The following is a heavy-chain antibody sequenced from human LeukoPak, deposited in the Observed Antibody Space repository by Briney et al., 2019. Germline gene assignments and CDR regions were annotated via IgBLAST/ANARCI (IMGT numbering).Heavy chain of an antibody. J-gene: IGHJ4*02. V-gene: IGHV1-18*01. CDR3: ARADRWGAPAAVTCDY. D-gene: IGHD6-13*01. CDR2: ISAYNGNT. CDR1: GYTFTSYG. Sequence: ASVKVSCKASGYTFTSYGISWVRQAPGQGLEWMGWISAYNGNTNYAQKLQGRVTMTTDTSTSTAYMELRSLRSDDTAVYYCARADRWGAPAAVTCDYWGQGTLVTVSS.